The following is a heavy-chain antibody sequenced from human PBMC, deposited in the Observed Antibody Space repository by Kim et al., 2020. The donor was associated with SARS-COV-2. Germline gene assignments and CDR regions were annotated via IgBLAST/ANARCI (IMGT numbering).Heavy chain of an antibody. Sequence: STYSADSVKGRFTVSRDNSKNTLYLQMNSLRAEDTAVYHCAIEVVGAASYWGQGTLVTVSS. V-gene: IGHV3-23*01. CDR2: ST. J-gene: IGHJ4*02. D-gene: IGHD1-26*01. CDR3: AIEVVGAASY.